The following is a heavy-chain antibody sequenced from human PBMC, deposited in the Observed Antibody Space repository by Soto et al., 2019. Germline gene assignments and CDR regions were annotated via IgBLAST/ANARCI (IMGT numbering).Heavy chain of an antibody. J-gene: IGHJ1*01. CDR2: ISGSGGRT. CDR3: AVDEGALWSRKSLIQH. V-gene: IGHV3-23*01. Sequence: EVQLLESGGGLVQPGGSLRLSCAASGFTFRSSVMSWVRQAPGKGLEWVSHISGSGGRTYYADSVKGRVTISRDNSKNTLYLQMHSLRAEDTAVYFCAVDEGALWSRKSLIQHWGQGSLVTVSS. CDR1: GFTFRSSV. D-gene: IGHD3-3*01.